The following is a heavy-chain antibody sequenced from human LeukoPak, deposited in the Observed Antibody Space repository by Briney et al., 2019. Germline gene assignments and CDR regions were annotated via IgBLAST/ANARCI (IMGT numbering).Heavy chain of an antibody. D-gene: IGHD3-22*01. Sequence: ASVKVSCKASGYTFTGYYIHWVRQAPGQGLEWMGWMNPNSGNTGYAQKFQGRVTMTRNTSISTAYMELSSLRSEDTAVYYCARRLDYYDSSGYYPMSDYWGQGTLVTVSS. CDR1: GYTFTGYY. CDR3: ARRLDYYDSSGYYPMSDY. CDR2: MNPNSGNT. J-gene: IGHJ4*02. V-gene: IGHV1-8*02.